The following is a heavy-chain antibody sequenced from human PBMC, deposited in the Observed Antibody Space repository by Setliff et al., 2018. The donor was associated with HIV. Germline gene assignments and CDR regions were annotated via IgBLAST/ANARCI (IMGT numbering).Heavy chain of an antibody. D-gene: IGHD3-9*01. V-gene: IGHV4-59*01. CDR1: GGSISGYY. CDR3: ARESQQYYDILTGFNYYYGMDV. CDR2: IYYSGGT. Sequence: SSETLSLTCNVSGGSISGYYWSWVRQPPGKGLEWIGYIYYSGGTNYNPSLRSRVTISGDTSKNQVSLRLTSVTSADTALYYCARESQQYYDILTGFNYYYGMDVWGRGITVTVSS. J-gene: IGHJ6*02.